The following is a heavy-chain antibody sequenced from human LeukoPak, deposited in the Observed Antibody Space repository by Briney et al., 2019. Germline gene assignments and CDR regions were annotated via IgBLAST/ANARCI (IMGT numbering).Heavy chain of an antibody. Sequence: GESLKISCKGSGYSFTSYWIGWVRQMPGKGLEWMGIIYPGDSDTRYSPSFQGQVTISADKSISTAYLQWSSLKASDTAMYYCARAYCSSTSCSYNWFDPWGQGTLVTVSS. V-gene: IGHV5-51*01. CDR1: GYSFTSYW. D-gene: IGHD2-2*01. J-gene: IGHJ5*02. CDR2: IYPGDSDT. CDR3: ARAYCSSTSCSYNWFDP.